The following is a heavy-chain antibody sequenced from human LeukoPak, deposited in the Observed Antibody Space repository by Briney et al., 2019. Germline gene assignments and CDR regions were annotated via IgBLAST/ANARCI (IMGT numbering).Heavy chain of an antibody. Sequence: GASVKVSCKASGYTFTSYGISWVRQAPGQGLEWMGWISAYNGNTNYAQKLQGRVTMTTDTSTSTAYMELSSLRSEDTAVYYCARDRVERWLQGDAFDIWGQGTMVTVSA. D-gene: IGHD5-24*01. J-gene: IGHJ3*02. CDR2: ISAYNGNT. V-gene: IGHV1-18*01. CDR3: ARDRVERWLQGDAFDI. CDR1: GYTFTSYG.